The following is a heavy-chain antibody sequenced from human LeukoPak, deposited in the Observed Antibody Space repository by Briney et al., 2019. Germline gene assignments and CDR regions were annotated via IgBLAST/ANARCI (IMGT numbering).Heavy chain of an antibody. CDR1: GFTFSSYA. CDR3: AKDRTYSAYAALDY. Sequence: PGGSLRLSCAASGFTFSSYAMSWVRQAPGKGLEWVSAISGSGGSTYYADSVKGRFTISRDNSKNTLYLQMNSLRTEDTALYYCAKDRTYSAYAALDYWGQGTLVTVSS. D-gene: IGHD5-12*01. V-gene: IGHV3-23*01. CDR2: ISGSGGST. J-gene: IGHJ4*02.